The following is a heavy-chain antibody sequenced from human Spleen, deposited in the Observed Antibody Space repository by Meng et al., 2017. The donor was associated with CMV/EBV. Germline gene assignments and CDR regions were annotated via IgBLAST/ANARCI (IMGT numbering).Heavy chain of an antibody. CDR1: GGSFNTYY. CDR2: INHSGTT. CDR3: ARPSSSSSRRYLYYYYGMEV. J-gene: IGHJ6*02. D-gene: IGHD6-6*01. V-gene: IGHV4-34*01. Sequence: GPLRLSCAVSGGSFNTYYWSWIRQSPGKGLEWIGEINHSGTTKYNPSLKSRVTISLDTSKNQFSLNLTSVTAADTAVYYCARPSSSSSRRYLYYYYGMEVWGQGTTVTVSS.